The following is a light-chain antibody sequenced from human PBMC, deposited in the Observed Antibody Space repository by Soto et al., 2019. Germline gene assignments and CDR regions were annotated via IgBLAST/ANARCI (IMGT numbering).Light chain of an antibody. Sequence: DVVMTQSPDSLAVSLGERATINCKSSQSIFYSSNNKNYLAWYQQKPGQPPKLLIYLASTRESGVPDRFSGSGSGADFTLTISSLQAEDVAVYYCQQYYTTRPVTFGGGTKVEIK. CDR1: QSIFYSSNNKNY. CDR2: LAS. V-gene: IGKV4-1*01. J-gene: IGKJ4*01. CDR3: QQYYTTRPVT.